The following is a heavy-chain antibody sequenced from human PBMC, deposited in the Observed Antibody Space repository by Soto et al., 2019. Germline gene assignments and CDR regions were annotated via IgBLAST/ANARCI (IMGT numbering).Heavy chain of an antibody. J-gene: IGHJ3*01. V-gene: IGHV3-30*18. CDR2: ISYDGNDK. D-gene: IGHD3-10*01. CDR3: ANPVGEVDAFDV. CDR1: GFSFSDYG. Sequence: QVQLVESGGGVVQPGRSLRLSCAASGFSFSDYGVHWVRQAPGKGLEWVALISYDGNDKYYADSVKGRFTISRDNSQNTLYLQMNSLRAEDTAVYYCANPVGEVDAFDVWGHGTMVTVSS.